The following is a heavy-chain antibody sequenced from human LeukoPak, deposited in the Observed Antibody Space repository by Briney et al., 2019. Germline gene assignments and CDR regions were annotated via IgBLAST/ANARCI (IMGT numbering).Heavy chain of an antibody. V-gene: IGHV4-59*01. CDR2: IYYSGNT. Sequence: SETLSLTCTVSGGSISSYYWSWIRQPPGKGLEWVGYIYYSGNTNYNPSLKSRVTISVDTSKNQFSLKLSSVTAADTAVYFCARNWGAAGWSNYYGMDVWGQGTTVIVSS. J-gene: IGHJ6*02. CDR3: ARNWGAAGWSNYYGMDV. CDR1: GGSISSYY. D-gene: IGHD7-27*01.